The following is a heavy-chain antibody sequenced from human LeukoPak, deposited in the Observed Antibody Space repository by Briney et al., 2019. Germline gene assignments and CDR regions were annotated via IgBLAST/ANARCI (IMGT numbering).Heavy chain of an antibody. CDR3: AKDYYYDSRGYYYGDAFDI. Sequence: GGSLRLSCAASGFTFSAYAMAWVRQAPGKGLEWVSTISGSGGTTYSADSVKGRFTISRDNSKNILYLQVNSLRAGDTAVYYCAKDYYYDSRGYYYGDAFDIWGQGTMVTVSS. CDR2: ISGSGGTT. J-gene: IGHJ3*02. V-gene: IGHV3-23*01. CDR1: GFTFSAYA. D-gene: IGHD3-22*01.